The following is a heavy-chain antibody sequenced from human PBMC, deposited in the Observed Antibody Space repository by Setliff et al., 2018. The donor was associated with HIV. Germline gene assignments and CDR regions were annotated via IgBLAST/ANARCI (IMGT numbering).Heavy chain of an antibody. Sequence: PGGSLRLSCAASGFTFSTYWMSWFRQAPGKGLEWVANIKEDGDDKKYVDSVKGRFTISRDNAKNSLYLEMSSLRAEDTAFYYCARDKTAVYGSANYYKSPLGFWGQGTLVTVSS. J-gene: IGHJ4*02. CDR1: GFTFSTYW. V-gene: IGHV3-7*03. CDR2: IKEDGDDK. CDR3: ARDKTAVYGSANYYKSPLGF. D-gene: IGHD3-10*01.